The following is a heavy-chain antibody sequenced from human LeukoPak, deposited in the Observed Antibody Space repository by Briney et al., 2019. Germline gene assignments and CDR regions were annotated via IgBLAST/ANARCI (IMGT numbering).Heavy chain of an antibody. J-gene: IGHJ4*02. CDR2: IWYDGSNK. CDR3: ARVRLGRLTDDYGIDY. D-gene: IGHD4-17*01. CDR1: GFTFSSYG. V-gene: IGHV3-33*01. Sequence: GGSLRLSCAASGFTFSSYGMHWVRQAPGKGLEWVAVIWYDGSNKYYADSVKGRFTISRDNSKNTLYLQMNSLRAEDTAVYYCARVRLGRLTDDYGIDYWGQGTLVTVSS.